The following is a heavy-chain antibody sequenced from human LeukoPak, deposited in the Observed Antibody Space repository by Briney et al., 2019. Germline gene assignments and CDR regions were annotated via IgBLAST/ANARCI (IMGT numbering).Heavy chain of an antibody. CDR3: ARRHHSSGWYGVWYFDL. Sequence: PSETLSLTCTVSGYSISSGYYWGWIRQPPGKGLEWIGSIYHSGSTYYNPSLKSRVTISVDTSKNQFSLKLSSVTAADTAVYYCARRHHSSGWYGVWYFDLWGRGTLVTVSS. CDR2: IYHSGST. V-gene: IGHV4-38-2*02. D-gene: IGHD6-19*01. CDR1: GYSISSGYY. J-gene: IGHJ2*01.